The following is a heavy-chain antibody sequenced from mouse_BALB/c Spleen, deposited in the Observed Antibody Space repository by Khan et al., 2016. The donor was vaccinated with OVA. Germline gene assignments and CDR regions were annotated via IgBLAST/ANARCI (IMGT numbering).Heavy chain of an antibody. D-gene: IGHD2-1*01. V-gene: IGHV1S132*01. CDR3: ARSYFGNYDFAY. Sequence: QVQLQQSGAELAKPGASVKLSCRTSGYTFTNYWIQWVKQRPGQGLGWIGQIFPGTGTTYYDDNFKGTATLTIDTSSSTVYMHLSSLTSEDSAVYFCARSYFGNYDFAYWGKGTLVTVSA. CDR2: IFPGTGTT. J-gene: IGHJ3*01. CDR1: GYTFTNYW.